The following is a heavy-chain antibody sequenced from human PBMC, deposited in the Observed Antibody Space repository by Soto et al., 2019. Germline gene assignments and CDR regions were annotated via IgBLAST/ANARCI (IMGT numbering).Heavy chain of an antibody. V-gene: IGHV4-61*01. D-gene: IGHD1-7*01. Sequence: QVQLQESGPGLVKPSETLSLTCTVSGGSVSSGSYYWSWIRQPPGKGLEWIGYIYYSGSTNYNPSLKSRVTISVDTSKNQFSLKLSSVTAADTAVYYCARVYTWNYGYWGQGTLVTVSS. CDR2: IYYSGST. J-gene: IGHJ4*02. CDR1: GGSVSSGSYY. CDR3: ARVYTWNYGY.